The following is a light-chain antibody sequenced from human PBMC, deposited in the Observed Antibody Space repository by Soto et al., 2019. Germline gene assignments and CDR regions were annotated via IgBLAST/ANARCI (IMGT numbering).Light chain of an antibody. CDR3: QQSYSTLT. CDR1: QTISDY. CDR2: AAS. V-gene: IGKV1-39*01. Sequence: DIQMTQSPSSLSASVGDRVTITCRTSQTISDYLNWYQHKPGKAPKILISAASSLQSGVPSRFSGSGSGTDFTLTISSLQPEDFATYYCQQSYSTLTFGPGTKVDI. J-gene: IGKJ3*01.